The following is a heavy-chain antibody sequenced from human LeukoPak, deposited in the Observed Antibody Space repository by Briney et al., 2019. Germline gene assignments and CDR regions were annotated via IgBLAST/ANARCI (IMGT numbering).Heavy chain of an antibody. CDR1: AFTFRDYY. CDR2: ISDSSDRT. CDR3: ALCRLPFYGMDV. J-gene: IGHJ6*02. V-gene: IGHV3-23*01. D-gene: IGHD2-2*01. Sequence: GGSLRLSCAASAFTFRDYYMSWVRQAPGKGLEWVSTISDSSDRTYYADSVKGRFTISRDNSKNTLYLQMNSLRAEDTAVYSCALCRLPFYGMDVWGQGTTVTVSS.